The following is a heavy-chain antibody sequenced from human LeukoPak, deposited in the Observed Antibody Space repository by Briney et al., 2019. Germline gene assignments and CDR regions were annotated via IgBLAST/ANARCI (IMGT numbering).Heavy chain of an antibody. Sequence: PSETLSLTCTVSGGSISSYYWSWIRQPPGKGLEWIGYIYYSGSTNYNPSLKSRVTISVDTSKNQFSLRLSSVTAADTAVYYCARARSGYDLYYYYYYMDVWGKGTTVTVSS. D-gene: IGHD5-12*01. CDR1: GGSISSYY. J-gene: IGHJ6*03. V-gene: IGHV4-59*01. CDR2: IYYSGST. CDR3: ARARSGYDLYYYYYYMDV.